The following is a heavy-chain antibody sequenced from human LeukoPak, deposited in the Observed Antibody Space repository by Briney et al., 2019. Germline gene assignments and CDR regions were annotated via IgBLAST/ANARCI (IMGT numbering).Heavy chain of an antibody. D-gene: IGHD6-13*01. CDR2: IRSKAYGGTT. CDR3: TRGDVGIAAAEIDY. Sequence: PGRSLRLSCTASGFTFGDYAMSWVRQAPGKGLEWVGFIRSKAYGGTTEYAASVKGRFTISRDDSKSIAYLQMNSLKTEDTAVYYCTRGDVGIAAAEIDYWGQGTPVTVSS. J-gene: IGHJ4*02. CDR1: GFTFGDYA. V-gene: IGHV3-49*04.